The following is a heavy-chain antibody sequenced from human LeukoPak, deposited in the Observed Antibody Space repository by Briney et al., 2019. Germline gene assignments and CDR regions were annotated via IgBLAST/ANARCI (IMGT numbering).Heavy chain of an antibody. Sequence: ASVKVSCKASGYTFTSYGISWVRQAPGQGLEWMGWISAYNGNTNYAQKLQGRVTMTTDTSTSTAYMELRSLRSDDTAVYYCARARSDAEWELLPDYWGQGTLVTVSS. CDR1: GYTFTSYG. V-gene: IGHV1-18*01. J-gene: IGHJ4*02. CDR3: ARARSDAEWELLPDY. CDR2: ISAYNGNT. D-gene: IGHD1-26*01.